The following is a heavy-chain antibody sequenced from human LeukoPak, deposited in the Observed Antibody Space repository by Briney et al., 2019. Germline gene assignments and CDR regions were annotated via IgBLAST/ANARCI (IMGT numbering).Heavy chain of an antibody. CDR3: ARDQGSNYGGNGVDY. J-gene: IGHJ4*02. V-gene: IGHV3-66*02. D-gene: IGHD4-23*01. Sequence: GGSLRLSCAASGFTVSSNYMSWVRQAPGKGLEWVSVIYSGGSTYYADSVKGRCTISRDNSKNTLYLQMNSLRAEDTAVYYCARDQGSNYGGNGVDYWGQGTLVTVSS. CDR1: GFTVSSNY. CDR2: IYSGGST.